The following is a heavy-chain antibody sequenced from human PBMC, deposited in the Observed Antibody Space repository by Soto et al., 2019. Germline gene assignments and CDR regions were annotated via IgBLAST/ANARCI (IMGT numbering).Heavy chain of an antibody. V-gene: IGHV3-48*01. D-gene: IGHD2-2*01. Sequence: GGSLRLSCSASGFTFSNYNMNWVRQAPGKGLEWVSYISTGGSTIYYADSVKGRFTISRDNAKNSLYLQMKSLRAEDTAVYYCERGKNFAGTSCYQDYFSGMDIWGPGTPVTVSS. J-gene: IGHJ6*02. CDR2: ISTGGSTI. CDR3: ERGKNFAGTSCYQDYFSGMDI. CDR1: GFTFSNYN.